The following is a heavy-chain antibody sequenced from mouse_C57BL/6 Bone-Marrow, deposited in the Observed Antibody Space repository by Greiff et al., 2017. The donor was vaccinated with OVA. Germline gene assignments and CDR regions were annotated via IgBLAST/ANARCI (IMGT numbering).Heavy chain of an antibody. CDR1: GFTFSSYA. J-gene: IGHJ1*03. CDR3: ARVPFITTVVAHWYFDV. Sequence: EVNLVESGGGLVKPGGSLKLSCAASGFTFSSYAMSWVRQTPEKRLEWVATISDGGSYTYYPDNVKGRFTISRDNAKNNLYLQMSHLKSEDTAMYYCARVPFITTVVAHWYFDVWGTGTTVTVSS. V-gene: IGHV5-4*03. CDR2: ISDGGSYT. D-gene: IGHD1-1*01.